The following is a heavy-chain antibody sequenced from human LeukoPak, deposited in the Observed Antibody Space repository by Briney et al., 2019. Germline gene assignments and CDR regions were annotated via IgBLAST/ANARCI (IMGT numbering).Heavy chain of an antibody. CDR2: IYHSGST. CDR1: GGSISSGGYY. Sequence: PSETLSLTCTVSGGSISSGGYYWSWIRQPPGKGLEWIGYIYHSGSTYYNPSLKSRVTISVDTSKNQFSLKLSSVTAADTAVYYCARGANSGYDRGPFDYWGQGTLVTVSS. J-gene: IGHJ4*02. V-gene: IGHV4-30-2*01. CDR3: ARGANSGYDRGPFDY. D-gene: IGHD5-12*01.